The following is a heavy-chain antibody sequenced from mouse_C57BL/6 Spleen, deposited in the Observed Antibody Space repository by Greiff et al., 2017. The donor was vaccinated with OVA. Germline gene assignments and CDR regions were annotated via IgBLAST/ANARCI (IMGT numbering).Heavy chain of an antibody. J-gene: IGHJ2*01. CDR2: FYPGSGSI. V-gene: IGHV1-62-2*01. Sequence: QVQLQQSGAELVKPGASVKLSCKASGYTFTEYTIHWVKQRSGQGLEWIGWFYPGSGSIKYNEKFKDKATLTADKSSSTVYMELSRLTSEDSAVYFCARHEDTGYYEGNYFDYWGQGTTLTVSS. D-gene: IGHD2-3*01. CDR1: GYTFTEYT. CDR3: ARHEDTGYYEGNYFDY.